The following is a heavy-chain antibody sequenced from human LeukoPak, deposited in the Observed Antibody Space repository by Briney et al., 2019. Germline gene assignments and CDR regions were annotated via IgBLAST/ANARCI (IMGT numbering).Heavy chain of an antibody. V-gene: IGHV4-59*12. CDR1: GGSISSYY. J-gene: IGHJ6*03. Sequence: PSETLSLTCTVSGGSISSYYWSWIRQPPGKGLEWIGYIYYSGSTNYNPSLKSRVTISVDTSKNQFSLKLSSVTAADTAVYYCARGSRTLEWLFSPDDYYYYMDVWGKGTTVTVSS. D-gene: IGHD3-3*01. CDR2: IYYSGST. CDR3: ARGSRTLEWLFSPDDYYYYMDV.